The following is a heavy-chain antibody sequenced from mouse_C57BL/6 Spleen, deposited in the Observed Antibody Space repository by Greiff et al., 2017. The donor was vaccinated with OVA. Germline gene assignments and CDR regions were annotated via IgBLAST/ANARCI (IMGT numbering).Heavy chain of an antibody. J-gene: IGHJ1*03. CDR2: INYDGSST. V-gene: IGHV5-16*01. D-gene: IGHD1-1*01. Sequence: EVKLVESEGGLVQPGSSMKLSCTASGFTFSDYYMAWVRQVPEQGLEWVANINYDGSSTYYLDSLKSRFIISRDNAKNLLYLQMSSLKSEDTATYYCARGSSWYFDVWGTGTTVTVSS. CDR3: ARGSSWYFDV. CDR1: GFTFSDYY.